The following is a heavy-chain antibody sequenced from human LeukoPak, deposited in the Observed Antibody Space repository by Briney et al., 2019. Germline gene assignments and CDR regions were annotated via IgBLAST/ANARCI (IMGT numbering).Heavy chain of an antibody. Sequence: PSQTLSLTCTVSGGSISSGDYYLSWIRHPPGKGLEWIGYIYYSGSTYYNPSLKSRVTISVDTSKNQFSLKLSSVTAADTAVYYCAKSQLPSWGAFDIWGQGTMVTVSS. CDR3: AKSQLPSWGAFDI. CDR1: GGSISSGDYY. CDR2: IYYSGST. J-gene: IGHJ3*02. V-gene: IGHV4-30-4*08. D-gene: IGHD2-2*01.